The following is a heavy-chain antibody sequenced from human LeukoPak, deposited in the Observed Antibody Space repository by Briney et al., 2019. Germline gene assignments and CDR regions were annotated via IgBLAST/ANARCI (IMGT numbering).Heavy chain of an antibody. V-gene: IGHV1-2*02. CDR3: ARMGDMGYDSSGYYGVDY. CDR2: INPNSGGT. CDR1: GYTFTGYY. Sequence: ASVKVSCKASGYTFTGYYMHWVRQAPGQGLEWMGWINPNSGGTNYAQKFQGRVTMTRDTSISTAYMELSRLRSDDTAVYYCARMGDMGYDSSGYYGVDYWGQGTLVTVSS. D-gene: IGHD3-22*01. J-gene: IGHJ4*02.